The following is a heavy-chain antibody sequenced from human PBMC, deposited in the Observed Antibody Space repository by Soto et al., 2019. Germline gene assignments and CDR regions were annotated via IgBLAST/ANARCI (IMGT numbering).Heavy chain of an antibody. J-gene: IGHJ6*02. V-gene: IGHV3-48*02. CDR3: AREGLRLGELSPIYYYYGMDV. Sequence: EVQLAESGGGLVQPGGSLRLSCAASGVTFSSYSMNWVRQAPGKGLEWVSYISSSSSTIYYADSVKGRFTISRDNAKNALYLQMNSLRDEDTAVYYCAREGLRLGELSPIYYYYGMDVWGQGTTVTVSS. CDR1: GVTFSSYS. CDR2: ISSSSSTI. D-gene: IGHD3-16*02.